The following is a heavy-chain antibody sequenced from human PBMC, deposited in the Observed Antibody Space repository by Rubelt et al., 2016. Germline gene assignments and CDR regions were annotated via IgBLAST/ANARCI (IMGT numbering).Heavy chain of an antibody. CDR3: AREGDSSWYPLDY. D-gene: IGHD6-13*01. Sequence: QVQLVQSGAEVKKPGASVKVSCKASGYTFTSYAMHWVRQAPGPRLEWMAWIDAGNGTPKYSPSVQGRVPITRETSASTAYRELSSLRSEDTAVYYCAREGDSSWYPLDYWGQGTLVTVSS. CDR2: IDAGNGTP. J-gene: IGHJ4*02. CDR1: GYTFTSYA. V-gene: IGHV1-3*01.